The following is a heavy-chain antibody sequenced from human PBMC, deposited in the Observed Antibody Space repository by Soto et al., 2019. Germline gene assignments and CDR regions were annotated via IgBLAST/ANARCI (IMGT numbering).Heavy chain of an antibody. D-gene: IGHD3-22*01. Sequence: SVKVSCKASGGTFSSYAISWVRQAPGQGLEWMGGIIPIFGTANYAQKFQGRVTITADESTSTAYMELSSLRSEDTAVYYCARGDYYDSSGYYPDFDYWGQGTLVTV. J-gene: IGHJ4*02. CDR3: ARGDYYDSSGYYPDFDY. V-gene: IGHV1-69*13. CDR2: IIPIFGTA. CDR1: GGTFSSYA.